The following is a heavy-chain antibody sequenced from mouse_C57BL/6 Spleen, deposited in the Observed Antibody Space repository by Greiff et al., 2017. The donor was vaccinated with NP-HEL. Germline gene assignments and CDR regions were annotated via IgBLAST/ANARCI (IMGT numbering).Heavy chain of an antibody. D-gene: IGHD2-3*01. CDR1: GFNIKDDY. Sequence: VQLKESGAELVRPGASVKLSCTASGFNIKDDYMHWVKQRPEQGLEWIGWIDPENGDTEYASKFQGKATITADTSSNTAYLQLSSLTSEDTAVYYCTTGYSLFDYWGQGTTLTVSS. J-gene: IGHJ2*01. CDR3: TTGYSLFDY. V-gene: IGHV14-4*01. CDR2: IDPENGDT.